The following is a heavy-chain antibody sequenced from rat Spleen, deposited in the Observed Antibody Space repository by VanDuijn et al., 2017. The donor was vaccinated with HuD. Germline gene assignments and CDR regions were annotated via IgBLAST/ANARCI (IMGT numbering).Heavy chain of an antibody. V-gene: IGHV5-27*01. Sequence: EVQLVESGGGLVQPGGSLKLSCVASGFTFSNYDMAWVRQAPTKGLEWVASISTGGGNTYYRDSVKGRFTISRDNAKSTLYLQMDSLRSEDTATYYCTTGPNSYYGYDYYFDYWGQGVMVTVSS. CDR1: GFTFSNYD. D-gene: IGHD1-7*01. J-gene: IGHJ2*01. CDR2: ISTGGGNT. CDR3: TTGPNSYYGYDYYFDY.